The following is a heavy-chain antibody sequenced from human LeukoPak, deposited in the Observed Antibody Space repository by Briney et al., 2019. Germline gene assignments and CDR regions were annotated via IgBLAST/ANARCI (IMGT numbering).Heavy chain of an antibody. CDR3: ARDRGIATTQPFDF. CDR2: IYTSGST. V-gene: IGHV4-4*07. J-gene: IGHJ4*02. Sequence: SETLSLTCTVSGSSIGNYYWSWIRQPAGKGLEWIGRIYTSGSTNYNPSLKSRVTISVDKSKNQFSLRLTSVTVADTAVYYCARDRGIATTQPFDFWGQGTLVTVSS. CDR1: GSSIGNYY. D-gene: IGHD6-13*01.